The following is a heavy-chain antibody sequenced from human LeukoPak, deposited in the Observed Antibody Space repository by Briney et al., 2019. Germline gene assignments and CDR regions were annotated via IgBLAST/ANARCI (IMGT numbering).Heavy chain of an antibody. CDR1: GGSISSYY. CDR2: IYTSGST. D-gene: IGHD6-19*01. CDR3: ATSRPGIAVAGTRRYWYFDL. Sequence: SETLSLTCTVSGGSISSYYWSWIRQPAGKGLEWIGRIYTSGSTNYNPSLKSRVTTSVDTSKNQFSLKLSSVTAADTAVYYCATSRPGIAVAGTRRYWYFDLWGRGTLVTVSS. J-gene: IGHJ2*01. V-gene: IGHV4-4*07.